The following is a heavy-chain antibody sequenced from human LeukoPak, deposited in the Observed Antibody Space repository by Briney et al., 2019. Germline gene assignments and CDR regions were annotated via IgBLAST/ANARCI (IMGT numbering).Heavy chain of an antibody. CDR2: ISSSSSSI. V-gene: IGHV3-48*01. J-gene: IGHJ6*03. CDR3: ARGGLWFGDKNMDV. D-gene: IGHD3-10*01. Sequence: GGSLRLSCAASGFTFSKYNMNWVRQAPGKGLEGVSYISSSSSSIYYADSVKGRYTISRDNAKNSLYLQMNSLRAEDTAVYYCARGGLWFGDKNMDVWGKGTTVIVSS. CDR1: GFTFSKYN.